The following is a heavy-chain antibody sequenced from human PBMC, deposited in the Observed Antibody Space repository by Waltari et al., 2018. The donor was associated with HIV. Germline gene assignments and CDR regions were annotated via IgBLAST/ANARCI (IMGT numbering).Heavy chain of an antibody. CDR2: IYFSGST. D-gene: IGHD3-22*01. V-gene: IGHV4-39*01. CDR1: GGSISSSSYY. Sequence: QLQLQESGPGLVKPSETLSLTCTVSGGSISSSSYYRGWLRQPPGQGLEWIGSIYFSGSTYYNPSLKSRVTISVDTSKNQFSLKLSSVTAADTAVYYCARHSLTYYYDSSGYSVAFDYWGQGTLVTVSS. J-gene: IGHJ4*02. CDR3: ARHSLTYYYDSSGYSVAFDY.